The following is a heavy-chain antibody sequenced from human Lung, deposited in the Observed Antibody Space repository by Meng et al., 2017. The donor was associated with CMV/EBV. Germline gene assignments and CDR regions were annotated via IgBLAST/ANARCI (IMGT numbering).Heavy chain of an antibody. J-gene: IGHJ6*02. D-gene: IGHD7-27*01. CDR1: GVXINTEENF. CDR3: ARDRQHWALGRFYGLDV. V-gene: IGHV4-30-4*02. Sequence: SXTXSLXCNVSGVXINTEENFWTWIRQSPGKGLEWIGLITYSGTAYYNSALKSRVTISSDTSTNQFSLNLKSMTAADTAVYYCARDRQHWALGRFYGLDVWXRGTPVTVSS. CDR2: ITYSGTA.